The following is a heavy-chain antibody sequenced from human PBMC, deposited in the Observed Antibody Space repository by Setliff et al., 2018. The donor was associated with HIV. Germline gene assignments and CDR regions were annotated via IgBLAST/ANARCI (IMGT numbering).Heavy chain of an antibody. CDR2: IYSDDYT. J-gene: IGHJ4*02. V-gene: IGHV3-66*01. CDR3: ARGRPTGYFDC. Sequence: PGGSLRLSCAASGFSVSNKYMSWVRQAPGKGLEWVSIIYSDDYTYYSDSMKGRFTISRDKSKNMLYLQMNSLRGEDTAVYYCARGRPTGYFDCWGQGTLVTVSS. CDR1: GFSVSNKY. D-gene: IGHD1-1*01.